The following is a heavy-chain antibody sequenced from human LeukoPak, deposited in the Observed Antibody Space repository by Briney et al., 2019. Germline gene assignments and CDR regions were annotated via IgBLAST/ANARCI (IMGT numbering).Heavy chain of an antibody. J-gene: IGHJ5*02. D-gene: IGHD3-22*01. CDR2: INPNSGGT. CDR1: GYTFTGYY. V-gene: IGHV1-2*06. Sequence: ASVKVSCKASGYTFTGYYMHWVRQAPGQGLEWMGRINPNSGGTNYAQKLQGRVTMTTDTSTSTAYMELRSLRSDDTAVYYCARGGRYYYDSSGYFDPWGQGTLVTVSS. CDR3: ARGGRYYYDSSGYFDP.